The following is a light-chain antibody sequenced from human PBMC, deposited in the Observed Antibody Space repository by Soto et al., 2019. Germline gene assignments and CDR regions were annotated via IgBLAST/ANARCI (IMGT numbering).Light chain of an antibody. J-gene: IGKJ1*01. CDR3: QQYRDLPRT. CDR1: QTVRNNY. V-gene: IGKV3-20*01. Sequence: EIVLTQSPGTLSLSPGERATLSCRASQTVRNNYLAWYQQKPGQAPRLLIYNSSTRPTGIPDRFSGSGSGTDFSLTIRRLEPEDFALYFCQQYRDLPRTFGLGTRVEI. CDR2: NSS.